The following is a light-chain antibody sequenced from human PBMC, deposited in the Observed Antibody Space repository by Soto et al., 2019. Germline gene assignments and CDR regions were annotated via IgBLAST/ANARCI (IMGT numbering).Light chain of an antibody. CDR1: QSVRSSY. CDR3: QQFGSSPRFT. J-gene: IGKJ3*01. V-gene: IGKV3-20*01. Sequence: EIVLTQSPGTLSLSPGERATLACRASQSVRSSYLAWYQQKPGQAPRLLISGASTRATGIPDRFSGSGSGTDFTLTISRLEPEDFAVYYCQQFGSSPRFTFGPGTKVDIK. CDR2: GAS.